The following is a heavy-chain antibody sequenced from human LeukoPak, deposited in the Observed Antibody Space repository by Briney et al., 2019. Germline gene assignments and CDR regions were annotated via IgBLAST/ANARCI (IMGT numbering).Heavy chain of an antibody. CDR2: IYYSGST. J-gene: IGHJ4*02. CDR1: GGSISSGDYY. V-gene: IGHV4-30-4*08. CDR3: ARGMTQADY. Sequence: SETLSLTCTVSGGSISSGDYYWSWIRQPPGKGLEWIGYIYYSGSTYYNPSLKSRVTISVDTPKNQFSLKLSSVTAADTAVNYCARGMTQADYWGQGTLVTVSS.